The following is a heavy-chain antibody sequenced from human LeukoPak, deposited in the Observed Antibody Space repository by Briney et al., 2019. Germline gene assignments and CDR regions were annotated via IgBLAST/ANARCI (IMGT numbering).Heavy chain of an antibody. D-gene: IGHD3-16*01. CDR1: GFTFSSYG. Sequence: PGGSLRLSCAASGFTFSSYGMHWVRQAPGKGLEWVAFIRYDGSNKYYAESVKGRFTISRDNSKNTLYLQMNSLRAEDTAVYYCAKIDTFDYDTSGRHWLDSWGQGTLVTVSS. CDR2: IRYDGSNK. J-gene: IGHJ5*01. V-gene: IGHV3-30*02. CDR3: AKIDTFDYDTSGRHWLDS.